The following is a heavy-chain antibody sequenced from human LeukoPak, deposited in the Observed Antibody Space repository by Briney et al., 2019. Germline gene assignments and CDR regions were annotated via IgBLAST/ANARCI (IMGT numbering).Heavy chain of an antibody. CDR2: INHSGST. D-gene: IGHD1-26*01. CDR3: ARTVGATDWYFDL. J-gene: IGHJ2*01. V-gene: IGHV4-34*01. CDR1: GGSFSGYY. Sequence: PSETLSLTCAVYGGSFSGYYWSWIRQPPGKGLEWIGEINHSGSTNYNPSLKSRVTISVDTSKNQFSLKLSSVTAADTAVYYCARTVGATDWYFDLWGRGTLVTVSS.